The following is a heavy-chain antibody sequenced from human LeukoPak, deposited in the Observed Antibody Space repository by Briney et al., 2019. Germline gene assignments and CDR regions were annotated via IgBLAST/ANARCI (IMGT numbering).Heavy chain of an antibody. V-gene: IGHV1-2*02. CDR2: INPNSGGT. CDR3: ARGGDYYDSSGYYSYYYYMDV. Sequence: ASVKVSCKASGYTFTGYYMHWVRQAPGRGLEWMGWINPNSGGTNYAQKFQGRVTMTRDTSISTAYMELSRLRSDDTAVYYCARGGDYYDSSGYYSYYYYMDVWGKGTTVTVSS. CDR1: GYTFTGYY. D-gene: IGHD3-22*01. J-gene: IGHJ6*03.